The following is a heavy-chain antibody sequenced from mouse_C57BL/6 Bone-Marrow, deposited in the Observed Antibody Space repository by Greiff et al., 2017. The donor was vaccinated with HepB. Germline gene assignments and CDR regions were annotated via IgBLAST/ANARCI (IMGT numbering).Heavy chain of an antibody. J-gene: IGHJ4*01. CDR3: ARSGGYYVMDY. Sequence: VQLQQPGAELVKPGASVKLSCKASGYTFTSYWMHWVKQRPGQGLEWIGMIHPNSGSTNYNEKFKSKATLTVDKSSSTAYMQLSSLTSEDSAVYYCARSGGYYVMDYWGQGTSVTVSS. CDR2: IHPNSGST. CDR1: GYTFTSYW. V-gene: IGHV1-64*01.